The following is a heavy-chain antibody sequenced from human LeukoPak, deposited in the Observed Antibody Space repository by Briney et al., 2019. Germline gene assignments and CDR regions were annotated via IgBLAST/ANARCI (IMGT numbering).Heavy chain of an antibody. CDR2: YEAKRAKM. J-gene: IGHJ4*02. CDR1: GYSLTELA. Sequence: ASVKVSCKVSGYSLTELAMHWVRQAPGKGLEWMGGYEAKRAKMINAQKFQVRVTMTEDPSTGTAYMELSSLRSEDTAVYYCAAGTFYSLTTVYWGQGTLVTVSS. D-gene: IGHD2/OR15-2a*01. CDR3: AAGTFYSLTTVY. V-gene: IGHV1-24*01.